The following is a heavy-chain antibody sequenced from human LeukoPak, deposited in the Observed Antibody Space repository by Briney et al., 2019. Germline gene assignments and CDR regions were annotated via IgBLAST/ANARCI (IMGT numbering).Heavy chain of an antibody. Sequence: PGGSLRLTCAASGFNFNSYAVHWVRQAPGKGLEWVAFISYDGSKTYHADSVKGRFTISRDTSKTTLYLQMNSLRAEDTAVYYCATELRILSWGVVAFDIWGQGTMVTVCS. CDR2: ISYDGSKT. V-gene: IGHV3-30*04. CDR1: GFNFNSYA. CDR3: ATELRILSWGVVAFDI. D-gene: IGHD3-10*01. J-gene: IGHJ3*02.